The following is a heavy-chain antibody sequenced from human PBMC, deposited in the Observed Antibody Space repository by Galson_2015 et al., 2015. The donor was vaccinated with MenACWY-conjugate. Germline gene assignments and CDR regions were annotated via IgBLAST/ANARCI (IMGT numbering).Heavy chain of an antibody. V-gene: IGHV6-1*01. Sequence: CAISGDSVSRSSAAWNWIRQSPSRGLEWLGRTYFRFKWFNDYAESVKSRITIEADTSKNQFSLHLNSVTPDDTAVYYCTTGDGYNLRHRSASRSYSNGMDVWGQGTTVTVS. CDR1: GDSVSRSSAA. D-gene: IGHD5-24*01. CDR3: TTGDGYNLRHRSASRSYSNGMDV. CDR2: TYFRFKWFN. J-gene: IGHJ6*02.